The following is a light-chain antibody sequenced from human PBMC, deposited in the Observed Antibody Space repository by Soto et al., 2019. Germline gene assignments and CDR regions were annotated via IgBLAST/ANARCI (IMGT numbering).Light chain of an antibody. Sequence: QSVLTQPPSVSGSPGQSVTISCTGTSSDVGSYNRVSWYQQPPGTAPKLMIYEVSNRPSGVPDRFSGSKSGNTASLTISGLQAEDEADYYCSSYISSSTSYVFGTGTKVTVL. CDR2: EVS. CDR1: SSDVGSYNR. V-gene: IGLV2-18*02. J-gene: IGLJ1*01. CDR3: SSYISSSTSYV.